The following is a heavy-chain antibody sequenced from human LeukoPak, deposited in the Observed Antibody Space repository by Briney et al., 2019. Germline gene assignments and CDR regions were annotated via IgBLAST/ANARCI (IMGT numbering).Heavy chain of an antibody. CDR2: IYSGGST. D-gene: IGHD3-22*01. V-gene: IGHV3-53*01. Sequence: GGSLRLSCAASGFTVSSNYMSWVRQAPGKGLEWVSVIYSGGSTYYADSVKGRFTISRDNSKNTLYLQMNSLRAEDTAVYYCPSQGENSYDRSGYSPGRAYFASWGQETLVTVSP. CDR3: PSQGENSYDRSGYSPGRAYFAS. CDR1: GFTVSSNY. J-gene: IGHJ4*02.